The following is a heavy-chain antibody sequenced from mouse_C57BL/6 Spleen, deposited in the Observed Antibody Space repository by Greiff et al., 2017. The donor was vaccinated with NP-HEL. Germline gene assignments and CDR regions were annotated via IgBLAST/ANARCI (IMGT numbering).Heavy chain of an antibody. CDR1: GYTFTSYW. D-gene: IGHD2-3*01. CDR2: IDPSDSYT. CDR3: ARGDLYEGFAY. V-gene: IGHV1-50*01. J-gene: IGHJ3*01. Sequence: QVQLQQPGAELVKPGASVKLSCKASGYTFTSYWMQWVKQRPGQGLEWIGEIDPSDSYTNYNQKFKGKATLTVDTSSSTAYMQLSSLTSEDAAVYYCARGDLYEGFAYWGQGTLVTVSA.